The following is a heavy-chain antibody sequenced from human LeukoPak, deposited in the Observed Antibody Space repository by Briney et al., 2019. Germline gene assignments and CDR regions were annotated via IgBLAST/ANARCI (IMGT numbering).Heavy chain of an antibody. CDR1: GYTFTGYY. J-gene: IGHJ3*02. V-gene: IGHV1-2*02. Sequence: GGSVKVSCKASGYTFTGYYMHWVRQAPGQGLEWMGWINPNSGGTNYAQKVQGRVTMTRDTSISTAYMELSRLRADDTAVYYCASGRVWFGEPDHAFDIWGQGTMVTVSS. D-gene: IGHD3-10*01. CDR3: ASGRVWFGEPDHAFDI. CDR2: INPNSGGT.